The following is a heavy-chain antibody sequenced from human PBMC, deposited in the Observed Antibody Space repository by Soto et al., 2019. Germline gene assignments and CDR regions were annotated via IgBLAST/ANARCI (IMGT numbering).Heavy chain of an antibody. CDR1: GGSISSYY. CDR2: IYTSGST. J-gene: IGHJ5*02. CDR3: ARDREFDFWSGITSNWFDP. V-gene: IGHV4-4*07. Sequence: QVQLQESGPGLVKPSETLSLTCTVSGGSISSYYWSWIRQPAGTGLGWIGRIYTSGSTNYNPSRKSRVTMSVDTSKNQSSLKLSSVTAADTAVDYCARDREFDFWSGITSNWFDPWGQGTLVTVSS. D-gene: IGHD3-3*01.